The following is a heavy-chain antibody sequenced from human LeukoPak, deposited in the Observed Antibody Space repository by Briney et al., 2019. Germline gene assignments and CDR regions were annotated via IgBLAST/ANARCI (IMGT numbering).Heavy chain of an antibody. Sequence: GGSLRLSCAASGFTFDDYTMHWVRQAPGKGLEWVSLISWDGGSTYYADSVKGRFTISRDNAQNSLYLQINSLRAEDTAVYYCARDRGAARPYYMDVWGKGTTVTVSS. D-gene: IGHD6-6*01. CDR1: GFTFDDYT. J-gene: IGHJ6*03. CDR3: ARDRGAARPYYMDV. CDR2: ISWDGGST. V-gene: IGHV3-43*01.